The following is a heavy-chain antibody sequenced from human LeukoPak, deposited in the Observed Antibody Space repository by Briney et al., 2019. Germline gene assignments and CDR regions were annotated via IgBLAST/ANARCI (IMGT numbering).Heavy chain of an antibody. CDR2: ISYDGSNK. CDR3: ASGPDTAMVTFYYYGMDV. CDR1: GITFSSYA. Sequence: PGGSLRLSCAASGITFSSYAMHWVRQAPGKGLEWVAVISYDGSNKYYADSVKGRFTISRDNSKNTLYLQMNSLRAEDTAVYYCASGPDTAMVTFYYYGMDVWGQGTTVTVSS. V-gene: IGHV3-30-3*01. D-gene: IGHD5-18*01. J-gene: IGHJ6*02.